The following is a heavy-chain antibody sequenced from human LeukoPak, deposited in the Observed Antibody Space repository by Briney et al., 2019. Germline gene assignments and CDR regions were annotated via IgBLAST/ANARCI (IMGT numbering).Heavy chain of an antibody. J-gene: IGHJ4*02. CDR1: GYTFTGYY. CDR3: ARFWEAGLFDY. Sequence: ASVKVSCKASGYTFTGYYMHWVQQAPGQELEWMGWINPNSGGTNYEQKFQGRVTKTRDTSISTAYMELSRLRSDDTAVYYCARFWEAGLFDYWGQGTLVTVSS. CDR2: INPNSGGT. V-gene: IGHV1-2*02. D-gene: IGHD3-10*01.